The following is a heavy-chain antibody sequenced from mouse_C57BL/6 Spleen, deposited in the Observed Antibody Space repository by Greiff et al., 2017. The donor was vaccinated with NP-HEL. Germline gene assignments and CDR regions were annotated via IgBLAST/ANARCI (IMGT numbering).Heavy chain of an antibody. J-gene: IGHJ3*01. Sequence: QVQLQQSGPELVKPGASVKISCKASGYSFTSYYIHWVKQRPGQGLEWIGWIYPGSGNTKYIEKFKGKATLTADTSSSTAYMQLSSLTSEDSAVYYCARGGYYGNYERTWFAYWGQGTLVTVSA. CDR3: ARGGYYGNYERTWFAY. D-gene: IGHD2-1*01. V-gene: IGHV1-66*01. CDR2: IYPGSGNT. CDR1: GYSFTSYY.